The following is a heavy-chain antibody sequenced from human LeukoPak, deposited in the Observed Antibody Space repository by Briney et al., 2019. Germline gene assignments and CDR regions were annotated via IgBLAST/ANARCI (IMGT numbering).Heavy chain of an antibody. D-gene: IGHD3-3*01. Sequence: ASVKVSCKASGGTFSSYAISWVRQAPGQGLEWMGGIIPIFGTANYAQKFQGRVTITADESTSTAYMELSSLRSEDTAVYYCASGTYYDFWSGYRLDYWGQGTLVTVSS. CDR3: ASGTYYDFWSGYRLDY. CDR1: GGTFSSYA. V-gene: IGHV1-69*01. CDR2: IIPIFGTA. J-gene: IGHJ4*02.